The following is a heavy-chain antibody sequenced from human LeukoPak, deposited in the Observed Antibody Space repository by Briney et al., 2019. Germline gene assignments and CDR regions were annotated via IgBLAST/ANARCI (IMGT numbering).Heavy chain of an antibody. Sequence: ASVKVSCKASGYSFTSFGISWVRQAPGQGLEWMGWISAYNGNTRSAQKFQGRVTMTTDTSTSTAYMELRSLGFDGAAVFYCVRVLGVDTSMIFFDFWGQGTLVTVSS. CDR1: GYSFTSFG. CDR3: VRVLGVDTSMIFFDF. D-gene: IGHD3/OR15-3a*01. J-gene: IGHJ4*02. V-gene: IGHV1-18*01. CDR2: ISAYNGNT.